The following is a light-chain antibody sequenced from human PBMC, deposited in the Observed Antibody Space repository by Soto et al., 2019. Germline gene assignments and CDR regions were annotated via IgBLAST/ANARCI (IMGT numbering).Light chain of an antibody. CDR1: RSDVGGYDY. Sequence: QSVPTQPASVSGSPGQSIAISCTGTRSDVGGYDYVSWYQQHPGKAPKVMIYDVSNRPSGVSNRFSGSKSGNTASLTISGLQAEDEADYYCSSYTSSSTYVFGTGTKLTVL. CDR2: DVS. CDR3: SSYTSSSTYV. J-gene: IGLJ1*01. V-gene: IGLV2-14*01.